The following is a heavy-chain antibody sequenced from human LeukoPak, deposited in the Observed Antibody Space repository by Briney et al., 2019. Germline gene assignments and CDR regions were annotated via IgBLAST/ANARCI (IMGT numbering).Heavy chain of an antibody. J-gene: IGHJ6*02. CDR1: GGSFSGYY. CDR3: ARDVVRGVIKYYYYGMDV. CDR2: INHSGST. V-gene: IGHV4-34*01. Sequence: SETLSLTCAVYGGSFSGYYWSWIRQPPGKGLEWIGEINHSGSTNYNPSLKSRVTISVDTSKNQFPLKLSSVTAADTAVYYCARDVVRGVIKYYYYGMDVWGQGTTVTVSS. D-gene: IGHD3-10*01.